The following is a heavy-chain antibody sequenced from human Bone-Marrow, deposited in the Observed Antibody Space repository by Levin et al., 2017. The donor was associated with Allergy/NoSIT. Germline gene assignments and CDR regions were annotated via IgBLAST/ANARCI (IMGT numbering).Heavy chain of an antibody. V-gene: IGHV1-18*01. CDR2: ISTYNGNA. CDR1: GYTFTYFG. Sequence: ASVKVSCKASGYTFTYFGISWVRQAPGQGLEWMGWISTYNGNANSAQRFQGRVTMTTDTSTSTTYMELRSLRSDDTAVYYCAREGPEGWFDPWGQGTLVTVSS. CDR3: AREGPEGWFDP. J-gene: IGHJ5*02.